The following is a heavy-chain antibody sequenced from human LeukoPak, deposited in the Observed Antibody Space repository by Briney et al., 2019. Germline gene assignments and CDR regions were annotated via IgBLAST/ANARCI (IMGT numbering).Heavy chain of an antibody. J-gene: IGHJ4*02. V-gene: IGHV3-11*06. CDR3: ARGRVHIVVVPAASRTPHFDY. D-gene: IGHD2-2*01. CDR1: GFTFSDYY. Sequence: RGSLRLSCAASGFTFSDYYMSWIRQAPGKGLEWVSYISSSGTYTDYADSVKGRFTISRDNAKNSLYLQMNSLRAEDTAVYFCARGRVHIVVVPAASRTPHFDYWGQGTLLVTVSS. CDR2: ISSSGTYT.